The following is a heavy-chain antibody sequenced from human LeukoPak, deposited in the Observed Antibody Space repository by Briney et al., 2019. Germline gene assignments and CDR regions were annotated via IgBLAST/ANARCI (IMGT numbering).Heavy chain of an antibody. CDR1: GFTFSTYW. D-gene: IGHD2-2*01. CDR3: AFSAASRQTYYGMDV. Sequence: GGSLRLSCAASGFTFSTYWMPWVRQAPGKGLVWVSRINTDGSSTAYADSVKGRFTVSRDNAKNTLYLQMNSLRAEDTAVYYCAFSAASRQTYYGMDVWGKGTTVTVSS. V-gene: IGHV3-74*01. CDR2: INTDGSST. J-gene: IGHJ6*04.